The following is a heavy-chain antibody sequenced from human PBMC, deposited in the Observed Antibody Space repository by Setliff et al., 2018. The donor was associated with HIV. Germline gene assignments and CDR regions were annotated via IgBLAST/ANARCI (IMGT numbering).Heavy chain of an antibody. CDR1: GFTFSSYA. V-gene: IGHV3-23*03. Sequence: GSLRLSCAASGFTFSSYAMSWVRQAPGKGLEWVSVIYSGSSTYYADSVKGRFTISRDDSKNTLYLQMNSLRAEDTAEYYCARTRGSGYYMDVWGKGTTVTVSS. CDR3: ARTRGSGYYMDV. CDR2: IYSGSST. D-gene: IGHD3-10*01. J-gene: IGHJ6*03.